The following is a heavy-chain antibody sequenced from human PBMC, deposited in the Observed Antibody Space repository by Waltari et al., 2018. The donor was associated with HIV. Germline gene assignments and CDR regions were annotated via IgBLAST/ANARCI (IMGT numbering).Heavy chain of an antibody. CDR1: GFTFSNHG. Sequence: QVQLVESGGGVVQPGRSLRLSCAASGFTFSNHGMHWLRQAPGKGLDGVAVLSYDGRDKYYADSVRGRFTISRDNSKNTLYLQMNNLRAEDTAVYFCARRGVLTYYYTMDVWGQGTTVTVSS. CDR2: LSYDGRDK. CDR3: ARRGVLTYYYTMDV. V-gene: IGHV3-33*05. D-gene: IGHD3-10*01. J-gene: IGHJ6*02.